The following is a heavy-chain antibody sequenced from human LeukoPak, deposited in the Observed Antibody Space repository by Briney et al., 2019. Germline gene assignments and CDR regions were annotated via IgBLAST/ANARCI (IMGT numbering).Heavy chain of an antibody. CDR3: AKGPYSSDAGY. Sequence: KSSETLSLTCAVYGGSFTSYYWSWIRQPPGKGLEWIGEISHTGHTNYNPSLKSRVTMSVETSKNQLSLILSSVTAADTAVYYCAKGPYSSDAGYWGQGTLVTVSS. CDR2: ISHTGHT. CDR1: GGSFTSYY. D-gene: IGHD6-25*01. J-gene: IGHJ4*02. V-gene: IGHV4-34*01.